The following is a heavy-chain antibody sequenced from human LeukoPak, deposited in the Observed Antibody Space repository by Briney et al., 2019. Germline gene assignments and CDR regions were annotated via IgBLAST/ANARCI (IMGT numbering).Heavy chain of an antibody. CDR1: GGSISSYY. CDR3: ARSLWFGESSFDY. J-gene: IGHJ4*02. D-gene: IGHD3-10*01. CDR2: IYYSGST. Sequence: SETLSLTCTVSGGSISSYYWTWIRQPPGKGLVWIGYIYYSGSTNYNPSLKSRVTISVDTSKNQFSLKLSSVTAADTAVYYCARSLWFGESSFDYWGQGTLVTVSS. V-gene: IGHV4-59*08.